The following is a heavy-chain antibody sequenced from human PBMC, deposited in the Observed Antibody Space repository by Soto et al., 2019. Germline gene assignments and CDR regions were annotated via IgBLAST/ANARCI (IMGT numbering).Heavy chain of an antibody. J-gene: IGHJ5*02. V-gene: IGHV3-23*01. CDR2: ISDTSIDT. CDR1: RFTFGDYP. CDR3: AKTAQTTFGDFLFDR. D-gene: IGHD4-17*01. Sequence: PGGSLRLSCVASRFTFGDYPMNWVRQAPGKGLEWVSGISDTSIDTYYADSVKGRFTISRDNSQSMLFLHMSSLRAEDTALYYCAKTAQTTFGDFLFDRWGQGNLVTVSS.